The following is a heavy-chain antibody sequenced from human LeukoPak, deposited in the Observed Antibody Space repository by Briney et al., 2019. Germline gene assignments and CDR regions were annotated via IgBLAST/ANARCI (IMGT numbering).Heavy chain of an antibody. J-gene: IGHJ4*02. V-gene: IGHV4-59*08. CDR1: GGSISSFY. Sequence: PSETLSLTCTDSGGSISSFYWSWIRQHPGKGLEWIGYISYNGNTYYNPSLKTRLTISVDTSQNQFCLNVSSVTAADTAVYYRARVDLNMVRGVQDWGQGTLVTVSS. CDR2: ISYNGNT. CDR3: ARVDLNMVRGVQD. D-gene: IGHD3-10*01.